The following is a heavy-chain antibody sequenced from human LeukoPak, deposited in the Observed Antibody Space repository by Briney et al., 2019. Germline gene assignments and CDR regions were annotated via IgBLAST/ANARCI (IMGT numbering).Heavy chain of an antibody. J-gene: IGHJ5*02. V-gene: IGHV3-30*04. CDR2: ISSDGTNK. Sequence: SCKASGYTFTDYYMHWVRQAPGKGLEWVAVISSDGTNKDYADSVKGRFSISRDNSKNTLYLQMNRLRADDTAVYYCARDRSQEFDPWGQGTLVTVSS. CDR1: GYTFTDYY. CDR3: ARDRSQEFDP. D-gene: IGHD3-10*01.